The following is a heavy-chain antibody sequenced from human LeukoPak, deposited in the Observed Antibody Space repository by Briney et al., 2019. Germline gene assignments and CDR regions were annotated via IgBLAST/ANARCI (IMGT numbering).Heavy chain of an antibody. J-gene: IGHJ5*02. CDR2: TYYRSKWYN. CDR1: GDSVSSNSAA. D-gene: IGHD2-15*01. V-gene: IGHV6-1*01. Sequence: SQTLSLTCAISGDSVSSNSAAWNWIRQSPSRGLEWLGRTYYRSKWYNDYAVSVKSRITINPDTSKNQFSLQLNSATPEDTAVYYCARVWALRGSLTTPNWFDPWGQGTLVTVSS. CDR3: ARVWALRGSLTTPNWFDP.